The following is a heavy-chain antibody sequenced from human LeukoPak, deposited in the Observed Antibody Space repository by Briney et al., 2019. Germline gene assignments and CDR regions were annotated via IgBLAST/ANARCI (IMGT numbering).Heavy chain of an antibody. J-gene: IGHJ4*02. D-gene: IGHD3-9*01. CDR1: GDSVSSFF. CDR2: IYYSGST. V-gene: IGHV4-59*02. CDR3: ARGLPYYDILTGYSYYFDY. Sequence: SETLSLTCDVSGDSVSSFFWTWIRQPPGKGLEWIGYIYYSGSTNYNPSLKSRVTISVDTSKNQFSLKLSSVTAADTAVYYCARGLPYYDILTGYSYYFDYWGQGTLVTVSS.